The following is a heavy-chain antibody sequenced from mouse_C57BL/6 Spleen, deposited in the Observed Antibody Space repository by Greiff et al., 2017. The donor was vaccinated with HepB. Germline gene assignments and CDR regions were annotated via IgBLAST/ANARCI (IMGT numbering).Heavy chain of an antibody. V-gene: IGHV3-6*01. CDR3: AIGYDYAMDY. J-gene: IGHJ4*01. Sequence: EVKLQQSGPGLVKPSQSLSLTCSVTGYSITSGYYWNWIRQFPGNKLEWMGYISYDGSNNYNPSLKNRISITRDTSKNQFFLKLNSVTTEDTATYYCAIGYDYAMDYWGQGTSVTVSS. CDR1: GYSITSGYY. CDR2: ISYDGSN. D-gene: IGHD2-14*01.